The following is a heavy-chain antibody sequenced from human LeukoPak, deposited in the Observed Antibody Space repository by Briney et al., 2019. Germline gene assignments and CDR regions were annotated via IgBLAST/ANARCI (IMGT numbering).Heavy chain of an antibody. CDR1: GDSISSSGYY. CDR3: ARLLLGATKADF. D-gene: IGHD1-26*01. V-gene: IGHV4-39*02. Sequence: PSETLSLTCTVSGDSISSSGYYWGWIRQPPGKGLEWIGNIYYSGSTYYNPSLESRVTMSVDPSKNHFSLKLSSVTAADTAVYYCARLLLGATKADFWGQGTLVTVSS. CDR2: IYYSGST. J-gene: IGHJ4*02.